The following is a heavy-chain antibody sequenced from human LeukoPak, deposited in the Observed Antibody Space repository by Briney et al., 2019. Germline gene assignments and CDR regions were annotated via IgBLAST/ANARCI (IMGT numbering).Heavy chain of an antibody. CDR3: ARAPTREGGGALFDY. D-gene: IGHD3-16*01. V-gene: IGHV4-4*07. CDR2: IYSSGST. J-gene: IGHJ4*02. Sequence: SETLSLTCTVSGGSITSYYWSWIRQPAGKGLEWIGRIYSSGSTNFNPSFKSRVTMSVDTSKNQLSLNLTSVTAADAAVHYCARAPTREGGGALFDYWGQGTLVTVSS. CDR1: GGSITSYY.